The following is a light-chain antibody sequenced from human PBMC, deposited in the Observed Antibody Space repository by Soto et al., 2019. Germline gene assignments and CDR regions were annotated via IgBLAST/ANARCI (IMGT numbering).Light chain of an antibody. Sequence: QSVLTQPASVSGSPGQSITISCSGTSGDVGAYNYVSWYQQNPGKAPKLMIYGVTNRPSGTSNRFSGSKSGNTASLTISGLQAGDEADYYCTSYTSTTSYVFGTGTKSPS. CDR3: TSYTSTTSYV. V-gene: IGLV2-14*01. CDR2: GVT. CDR1: SGDVGAYNY. J-gene: IGLJ1*01.